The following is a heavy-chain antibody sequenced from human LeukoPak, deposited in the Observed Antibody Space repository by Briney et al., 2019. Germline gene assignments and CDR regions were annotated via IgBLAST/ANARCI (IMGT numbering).Heavy chain of an antibody. CDR2: ISPNNGGA. V-gene: IGHV1-2*02. CDR3: ARDQATTVTSYYYYGMDV. D-gene: IGHD4-17*01. CDR1: GYTFTGYY. Sequence: VASVKVSCKASGYTFTGYYMHWVRQAPGQGLEWMGWISPNNGGANFAQKFQGRVTMTRDMSISTAYMELSSLTSDDTAVYYCARDQATTVTSYYYYGMDVWGQGTTVTVSS. J-gene: IGHJ6*02.